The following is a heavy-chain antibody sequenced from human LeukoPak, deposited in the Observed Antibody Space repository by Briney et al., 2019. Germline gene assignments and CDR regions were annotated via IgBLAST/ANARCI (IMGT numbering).Heavy chain of an antibody. V-gene: IGHV3-23*01. CDR3: ANPPSSGVYYFDY. J-gene: IGHJ4*02. CDR2: ISGCGEST. D-gene: IGHD6-19*01. CDR1: GFTLTRYA. Sequence: PRGSLELSRAASGFTLTRYAMSWVRPAPGKGLEWVSSISGCGESTYCPDSVKGRFTTPRNKSKKTPYVPMKNPEAGDQAGYYFANPPSSGVYYFDYWGQGTLVTVSS.